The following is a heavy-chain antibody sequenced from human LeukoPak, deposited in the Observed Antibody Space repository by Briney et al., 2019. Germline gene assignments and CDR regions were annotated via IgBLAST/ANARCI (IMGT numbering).Heavy chain of an antibody. J-gene: IGHJ5*02. Sequence: PSEILSLTCAVYGWSFNDYYWNWIRQPPGKGLEWIGEINARGDTNYNPSLKSRVTISVDTSKKQLSLRLTSMIAADTALYYCARGQVPAARGYNWFDPWGQGTLVTVSS. D-gene: IGHD2-2*01. V-gene: IGHV4-34*01. CDR3: ARGQVPAARGYNWFDP. CDR2: INARGDT. CDR1: GWSFNDYY.